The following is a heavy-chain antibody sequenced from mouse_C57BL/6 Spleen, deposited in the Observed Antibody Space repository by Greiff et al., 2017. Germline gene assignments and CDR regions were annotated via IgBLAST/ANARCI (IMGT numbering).Heavy chain of an antibody. CDR1: GYAFSSSW. CDR3: AGTDYDNMDY. J-gene: IGHJ2*01. D-gene: IGHD2-1*01. CDR2: IYPGDGDT. Sequence: QVQLQQSGPELVKPGASVKISCKASGYAFSSSWMNWVKQRPGKGLEWIGRIYPGDGDTNYNGKFKGKATLTADKSSSTAYMQLSSLTSEDSAVYFCAGTDYDNMDYWGQGTTVTVSS. V-gene: IGHV1-82*01.